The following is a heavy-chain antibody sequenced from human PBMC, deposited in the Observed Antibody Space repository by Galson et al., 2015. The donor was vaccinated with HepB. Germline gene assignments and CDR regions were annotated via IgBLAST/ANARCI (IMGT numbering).Heavy chain of an antibody. V-gene: IGHV4-59*01. CDR2: INYRGNN. D-gene: IGHD3-10*01. J-gene: IGHJ4*02. CDR1: GVSTSSYW. CDR3: ARDNYGNYFDY. Sequence: ETLSLTCSVSGVSTSSYWWRWIRQPPGKGLEWIGYINYRGNNNYIPSLKSRVTISVDMSRNQFSLKLASVTAADTAVYYCARDNYGNYFDYWGQGTLVTVSS.